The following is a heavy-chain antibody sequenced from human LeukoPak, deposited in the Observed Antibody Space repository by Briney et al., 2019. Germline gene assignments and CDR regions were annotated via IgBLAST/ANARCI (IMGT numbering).Heavy chain of an antibody. V-gene: IGHV4-39*07. D-gene: IGHD3-10*01. CDR1: SASITSSPYF. CDR3: ARPRVRGIIIRGFDY. CDR2: ISYSGTT. Sequence: SETLSLTCTVSSASITSSPYFWGWIRQSPGKGLEWIGSISYSGTTYYNPSLKSRVTISVDTSKNQFSLKLSSVTAADTAVYYCARPRVRGIIIRGFDYWGQGTLVTVSS. J-gene: IGHJ4*02.